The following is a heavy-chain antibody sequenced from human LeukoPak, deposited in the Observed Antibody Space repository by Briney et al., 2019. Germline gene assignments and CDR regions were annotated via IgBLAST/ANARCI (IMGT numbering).Heavy chain of an antibody. D-gene: IGHD6-6*01. J-gene: IGHJ6*03. CDR1: GGSISSGDYY. CDR2: IYYSGST. CDR3: AKSQKYSRSSHYFYHYYMDV. Sequence: SQTLSLTCTVSGGSISSGDYYWSWIRQPPGKGLEWIGYIYYSGSTYYNPSLKSRVTISVDTSKNQFSLKLSSVTAADTAVYYCAKSQKYSRSSHYFYHYYMDVWGKGTPVTVSS. V-gene: IGHV4-30-4*08.